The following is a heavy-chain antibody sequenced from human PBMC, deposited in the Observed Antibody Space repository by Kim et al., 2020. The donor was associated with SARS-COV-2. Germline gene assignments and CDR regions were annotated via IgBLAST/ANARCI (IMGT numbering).Heavy chain of an antibody. J-gene: IGHJ6*02. V-gene: IGHV3-33*01. CDR3: ARENGMVRGRRVAYYYGMDV. Sequence: GGSLRLSCAASGFTFSSYGMHWVRQAPGKGLEWVAVIWYDGSNKYYADSVKGRFTISRDNSKNTLYLQMNSLRAEDTAVYYCARENGMVRGRRVAYYYGMDVWGQGTTVTVSS. CDR1: GFTFSSYG. CDR2: IWYDGSNK. D-gene: IGHD3-10*01.